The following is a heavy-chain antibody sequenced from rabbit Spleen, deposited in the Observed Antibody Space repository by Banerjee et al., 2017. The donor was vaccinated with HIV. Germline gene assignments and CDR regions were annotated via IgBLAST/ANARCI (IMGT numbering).Heavy chain of an antibody. CDR1: GFSFSSSYW. Sequence: QEQLEESGGDLVKPGASLTLTCTASGFSFSSSYWICWVRQDPGKGLEWIGCIDTGSGTTYYASWAKGRFTISKTSSTTVTLQMTSLTAADTATYFCARGGDGDYRYVNLWGQGTLVTVS. CDR2: IDTGSGTT. V-gene: IGHV1S45*01. J-gene: IGHJ4*01. D-gene: IGHD2-1*01. CDR3: ARGGDGDYRYVNL.